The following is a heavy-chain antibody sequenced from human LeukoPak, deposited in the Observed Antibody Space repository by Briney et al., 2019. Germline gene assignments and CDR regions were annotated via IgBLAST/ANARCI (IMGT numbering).Heavy chain of an antibody. D-gene: IGHD3-22*01. CDR2: IYHSGST. CDR3: ARALTYYYDSSGYSPLYYFDY. V-gene: IGHV4-4*02. J-gene: IGHJ4*02. CDR1: GGSISSSNW. Sequence: SETLSLTCAVSGGSISSSNWWSWVRQPPGKGLEWIGEIYHSGSTNYNPSLKSRVTISVDKSKNQFSLKLSSVTAADTAVYYCARALTYYYDSSGYSPLYYFDYWGQGTLVTVYS.